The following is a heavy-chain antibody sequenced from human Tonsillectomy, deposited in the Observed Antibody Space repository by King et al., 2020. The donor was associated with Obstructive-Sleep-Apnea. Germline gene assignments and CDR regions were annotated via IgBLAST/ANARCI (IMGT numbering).Heavy chain of an antibody. J-gene: IGHJ4*02. D-gene: IGHD3-22*01. CDR3: AREYYDSSGYYWFDY. CDR2: IGTAGDT. Sequence: VQLVESGGGLVQPGGSLRLSCAASGFTFSSYDMHWVRQATGKGLEWVSAIGTAGDTYYPGSGKGRFTISRENAKNSLYLQMNSLRAGDTAVYYCAREYYDSSGYYWFDYWGQGTLVTVSS. CDR1: GFTFSSYD. V-gene: IGHV3-13*04.